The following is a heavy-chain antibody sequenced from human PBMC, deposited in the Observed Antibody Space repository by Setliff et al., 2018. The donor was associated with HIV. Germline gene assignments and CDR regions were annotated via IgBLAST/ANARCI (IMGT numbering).Heavy chain of an antibody. J-gene: IGHJ3*01. V-gene: IGHV4-61*05. Sequence: PSETLSLTCTVSGDSMNSVSYSWAWLRQSPGKGPEWIAYIHVSGSTYFNPSLSSRVTISIDTSNNQFSLRLSSVTAADTAVYYCARTGYAFDVWGLGTMVTVSS. CDR1: GDSMNSVSYS. CDR2: IHVSGST. CDR3: ARTGYAFDV.